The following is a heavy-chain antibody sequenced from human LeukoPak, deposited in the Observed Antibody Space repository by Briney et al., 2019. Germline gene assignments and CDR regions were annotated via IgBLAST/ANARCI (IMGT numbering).Heavy chain of an antibody. CDR2: VYYSGST. CDR3: ARDMVRGPLDY. Sequence: SETLSLTCTVSGGSVSSGSDYWNWIRQPPGKGLEWIGYVYYSGSTNYNPSLKSRVTISVDTSKNQFSLKLSSVTAADTAVYYCARDMVRGPLDYWGQGTLVTVSS. CDR1: GGSVSSGSDY. V-gene: IGHV4-61*01. J-gene: IGHJ4*02. D-gene: IGHD3-10*01.